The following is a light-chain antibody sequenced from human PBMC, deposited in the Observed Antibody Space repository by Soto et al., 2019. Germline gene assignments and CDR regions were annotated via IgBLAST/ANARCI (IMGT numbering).Light chain of an antibody. CDR2: DAS. J-gene: IGKJ1*01. CDR1: QSVSSH. V-gene: IGKV3-15*01. CDR3: QQFNNWPRT. Sequence: EIVLTQSPGTLSVSPGERATLSCRASQSVSSHLVWFQQKPGQAPRLLIYDASTRATGIPARFSGSGSGTEFTLTISSLQSEDFAVYYCQQFNNWPRTFGQGTKVDIK.